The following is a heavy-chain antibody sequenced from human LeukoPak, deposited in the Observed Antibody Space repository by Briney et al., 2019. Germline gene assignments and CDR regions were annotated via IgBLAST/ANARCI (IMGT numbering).Heavy chain of an antibody. CDR2: IYTSGST. V-gene: IGHV4-61*02. J-gene: IGHJ6*03. Sequence: SQTLSLTCTVSGGSISSNSYYWSWIRQPAGKGLEWIGRIYTSGSTNYNPSLKSRVTISVDTSKSQFSLKLNSVTAADTAVYYCARDRRDMVRGINIVRQYHYYYYMDVWGKGTTVTVSS. CDR3: ARDRRDMVRGINIVRQYHYYYYMDV. CDR1: GGSISSNSYY. D-gene: IGHD3-10*01.